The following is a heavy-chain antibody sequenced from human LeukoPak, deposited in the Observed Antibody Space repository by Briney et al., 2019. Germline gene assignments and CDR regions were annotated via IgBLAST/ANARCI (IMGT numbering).Heavy chain of an antibody. CDR3: ARWSGYARYFDY. D-gene: IGHD3-3*01. J-gene: IGHJ4*02. CDR2: INWNGGST. CDR1: GFTFSSYG. V-gene: IGHV3-20*04. Sequence: GGSLRLSCAASGFTFSSYGMSWVRQAPGKGLEWVSGINWNGGSTGYADSVKGRFTISRDNAKNSLYLQMNSLRAEDTALYYCARWSGYARYFDYWGQGTLVTVSS.